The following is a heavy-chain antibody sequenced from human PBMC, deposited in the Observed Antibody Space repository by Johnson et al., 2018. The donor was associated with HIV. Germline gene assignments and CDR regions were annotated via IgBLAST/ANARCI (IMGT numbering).Heavy chain of an antibody. CDR2: IRYDGTKK. J-gene: IGHJ3*02. Sequence: VQLVESGGGVVQPGGSLRLSCAASGFSFGSYGMHWVRQAPGKGLEWVAFIRYDGTKKYYADSVKGRFTISRDNSNNVLYLQMDSLRAEDTAAYYCAKADDVEDTSGSLSAFDIWGQGTMVTVSS. D-gene: IGHD3-22*01. CDR1: GFSFGSYG. V-gene: IGHV3-30*02. CDR3: AKADDVEDTSGSLSAFDI.